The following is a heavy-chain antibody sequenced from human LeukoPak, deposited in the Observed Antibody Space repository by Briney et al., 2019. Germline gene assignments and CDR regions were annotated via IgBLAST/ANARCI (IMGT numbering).Heavy chain of an antibody. CDR1: GFTFSSYA. J-gene: IGHJ5*02. Sequence: PGGSLGLSCAASGFTFSSYAMSWVRQAPGKGLEWVSAISGSGGSTYYADSVKGRFTISRDNSKNTLYLQMNSLRAEDTAVYYCAKVSLVVAATPAWFDPWGQGTLVTVSS. CDR2: ISGSGGST. CDR3: AKVSLVVAATPAWFDP. V-gene: IGHV3-23*01. D-gene: IGHD2-15*01.